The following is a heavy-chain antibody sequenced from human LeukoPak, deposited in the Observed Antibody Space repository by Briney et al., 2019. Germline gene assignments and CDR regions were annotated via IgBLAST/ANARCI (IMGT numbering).Heavy chain of an antibody. CDR2: IWYDGSNK. V-gene: IGHV3-33*01. D-gene: IGHD6-19*01. J-gene: IGHJ4*02. CDR1: GFTFSSYG. CDR3: ARDGSAAVAADFDY. Sequence: GGSLRLSCAASGFTFSSYGMHWVRQAPGKGLEWVAVIWYDGSNKYYADSVKGRLTISRDNSKNTLYLQMNSLRAEDTAVYYCARDGSAAVAADFDYWGQGTLVTVSS.